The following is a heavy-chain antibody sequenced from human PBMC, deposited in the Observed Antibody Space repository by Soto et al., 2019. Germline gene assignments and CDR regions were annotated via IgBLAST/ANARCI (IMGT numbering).Heavy chain of an antibody. J-gene: IGHJ6*02. CDR2: ISYDGSSE. Sequence: QVQLVESGGGVVQPGRSLRLSCEASGFNLNDFGIHWVRQTPGKGLEWVAVISYDGSSEYYVDSVKDRFTVSRDNSKGTVYLQMNTLRGDDTAVYYCAKDSFGSAMDVWGQGTTVIVSS. D-gene: IGHD3-10*01. V-gene: IGHV3-30*18. CDR3: AKDSFGSAMDV. CDR1: GFNLNDFG.